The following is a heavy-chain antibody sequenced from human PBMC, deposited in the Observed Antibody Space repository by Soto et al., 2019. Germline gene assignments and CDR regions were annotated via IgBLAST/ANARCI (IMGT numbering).Heavy chain of an antibody. CDR1: GFTFSSYS. Sequence: PGGSLRLSCAASGFTFSSYSMNWLRQAPGKGLEWVSYISGSSSAMHYADSVKGRFTISRDNAKNSLYLQMNSLRADDTAVYYCAATDGPDYWGTFDYWGQGTQVTVSS. V-gene: IGHV3-48*01. J-gene: IGHJ4*02. D-gene: IGHD2-21*01. CDR3: AATDGPDYWGTFDY. CDR2: ISGSSSAM.